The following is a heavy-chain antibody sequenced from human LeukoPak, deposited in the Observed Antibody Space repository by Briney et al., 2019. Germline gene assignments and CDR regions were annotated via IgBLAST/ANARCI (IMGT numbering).Heavy chain of an antibody. Sequence: SETLSLTCTASGYFISTGYYCGWIRQSPGKGLEWIAIIYHSGNNYYNPSLKSRVTISVDTSKNQLSLKLTTVTAADTAVYYCALHLYGSGNYFAYWGQGTLVTVSS. D-gene: IGHD3-10*01. V-gene: IGHV4-38-2*02. CDR1: GYFISTGYY. CDR2: IYHSGNN. J-gene: IGHJ4*02. CDR3: ALHLYGSGNYFAY.